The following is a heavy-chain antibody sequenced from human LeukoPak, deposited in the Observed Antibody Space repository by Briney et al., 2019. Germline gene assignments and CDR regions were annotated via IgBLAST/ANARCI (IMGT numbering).Heavy chain of an antibody. J-gene: IGHJ4*02. CDR2: TKHDGSER. V-gene: IGHV3-7*04. D-gene: IGHD2-21*02. CDR1: GFTFTSYW. CDR3: ARGGLYGDYYIDY. Sequence: GGSLRLSCAASGFTFTSYWMTWVRQAPGKGLEWVANTKHDGSERYYVDSVKGRFTISRDSVKNSLFLQMDSLRAEDTAVYYCARGGLYGDYYIDYWGQGTLVTVTS.